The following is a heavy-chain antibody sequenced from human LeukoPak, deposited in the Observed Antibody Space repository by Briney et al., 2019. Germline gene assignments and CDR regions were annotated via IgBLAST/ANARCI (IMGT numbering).Heavy chain of an antibody. Sequence: SETLSLTCTVSGGSISSSSYYWGWIRQPPGKGLEWIGSIYYSGSTYYNPSLKSRVTISVDTSKNQFSLKPSSVTAADTAVYYCARKLLEEQWLAFYYYMDVWGKGTTVTVSS. J-gene: IGHJ6*03. CDR1: GGSISSSSYY. V-gene: IGHV4-39*01. CDR3: ARKLLEEQWLAFYYYMDV. CDR2: IYYSGST. D-gene: IGHD6-19*01.